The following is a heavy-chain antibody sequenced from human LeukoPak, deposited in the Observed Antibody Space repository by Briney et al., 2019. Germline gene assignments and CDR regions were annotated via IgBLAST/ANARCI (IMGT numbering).Heavy chain of an antibody. D-gene: IGHD3-10*01. Sequence: SETLSLTCTVSGVSISGFYWNWIRQPPRKGLEWVGYSHTGGSISSDPSLNSRVAFSMDTSKNQVSLRLNSVTATDTAVYYCARRRGGFGEGEFDYWGQGIPVTVST. CDR1: GVSISGFY. CDR2: SHTGGSI. CDR3: ARRRGGFGEGEFDY. J-gene: IGHJ4*02. V-gene: IGHV4-4*08.